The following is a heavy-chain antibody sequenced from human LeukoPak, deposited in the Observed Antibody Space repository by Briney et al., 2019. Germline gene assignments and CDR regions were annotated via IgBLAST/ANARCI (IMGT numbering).Heavy chain of an antibody. D-gene: IGHD3/OR15-3a*01. Sequence: SETLSLTCAVYGGSFSANYWSWIRQPAGKGLEWLGRVYSIGSTKYNPSLESRVTMSVDTSKNQFSLKLNFVTAADTAVYYCARVGSGYDFFDYWGQGTLVTVSS. CDR1: GGSFSANY. CDR3: ARVGSGYDFFDY. J-gene: IGHJ4*02. CDR2: VYSIGST. V-gene: IGHV4-59*10.